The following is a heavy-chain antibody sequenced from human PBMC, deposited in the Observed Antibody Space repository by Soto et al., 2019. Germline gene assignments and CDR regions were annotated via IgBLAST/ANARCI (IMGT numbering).Heavy chain of an antibody. V-gene: IGHV4-34*01. D-gene: IGHD5-12*01. CDR2: INHSGST. J-gene: IGHJ4*02. Sequence: PSETLSLTCAVYGGSFSGYYWSWIRQPPGKGLEWIGEINHSGSTNYNPSLKSRVTISVDTSKNQFSLKLSSVTAADTAVYYCARRGYDFVSSPLFGYWGQGTLVTVSS. CDR1: GGSFSGYY. CDR3: ARRGYDFVSSPLFGY.